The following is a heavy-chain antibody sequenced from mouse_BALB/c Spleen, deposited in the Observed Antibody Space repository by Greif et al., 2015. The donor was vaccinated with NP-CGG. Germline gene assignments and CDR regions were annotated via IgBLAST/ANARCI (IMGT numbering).Heavy chain of an antibody. Sequence: EVQLVESGGGLVQPGGSRKLSCAASGFTFSSFGMHWVRQAPEKGLEWVAYISSGSSTIYYADTVKGRFTISRDNPKNTLFLQMTSLRSEDTAMYYCARWAYGNLLYNGMDYWGQGTSVTVSS. CDR2: ISSGSSTI. V-gene: IGHV5-17*02. J-gene: IGHJ4*01. D-gene: IGHD2-1*01. CDR3: ARWAYGNLLYNGMDY. CDR1: GFTFSSFG.